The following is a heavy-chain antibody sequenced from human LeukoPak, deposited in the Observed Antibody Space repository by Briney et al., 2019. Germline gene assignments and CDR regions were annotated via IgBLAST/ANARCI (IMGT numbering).Heavy chain of an antibody. Sequence: SETLSLTCTVSGGSISSGNLYWSWIRQRPGKGLEWIGYIYYSGSTYYNTSLKSRVTISVDTSKNQLSLKVSSVTAADTAVYYCARHPHGVGELFDYWGQGILVTVSS. V-gene: IGHV4-31*03. CDR2: IYYSGST. D-gene: IGHD1-26*01. J-gene: IGHJ4*02. CDR3: ARHPHGVGELFDY. CDR1: GGSISSGNLY.